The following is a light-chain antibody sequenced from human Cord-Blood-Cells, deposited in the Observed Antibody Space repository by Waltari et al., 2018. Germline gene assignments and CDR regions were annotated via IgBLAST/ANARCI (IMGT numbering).Light chain of an antibody. CDR1: SSNIGSNY. CDR2: RNN. J-gene: IGLJ3*02. V-gene: IGLV1-47*01. Sequence: QSVLTQPPSASGTPGQRVTISCSGSSSNIGSNYVYWYQQLPGTAPKPLSYRNNQRPSGVPDRFSGSKSGTSASLAISGLRSEDEADYYCAAWDDSLSGLVFGGGTKLTVL. CDR3: AAWDDSLSGLV.